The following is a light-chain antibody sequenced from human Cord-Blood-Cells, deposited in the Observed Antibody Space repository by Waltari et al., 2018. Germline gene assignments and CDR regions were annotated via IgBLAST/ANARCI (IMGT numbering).Light chain of an antibody. V-gene: IGKV3-15*01. Sequence: EIVMTQSPATLSLSPGERATPSCRASQSFSSNLAWYQQKPGQAPRLLIYGASTRATGIPARFSGSGSGTEFTLTISSLQSEDFAVYYCQQYNNWPWTFGQGTKVEIK. CDR1: QSFSSN. CDR3: QQYNNWPWT. CDR2: GAS. J-gene: IGKJ1*01.